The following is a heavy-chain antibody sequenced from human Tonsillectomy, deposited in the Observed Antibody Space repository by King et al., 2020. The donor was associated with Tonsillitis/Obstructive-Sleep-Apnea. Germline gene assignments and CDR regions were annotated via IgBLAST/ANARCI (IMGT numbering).Heavy chain of an antibody. CDR2: IIPILDIT. CDR3: AREVYGDYSWHGLDV. D-gene: IGHD4-17*01. CDR1: GGTFSSYA. Sequence: QLVQSGAEVKKPGSSVKVSCKTSGGTFSSYAITWVRQAPGQGLEWMVAIIPILDITNYAQNFQGRVTITADKSTSTVYMELSSLRSDDTAVYSCAREVYGDYSWHGLDVWGQGTTVIVSS. J-gene: IGHJ6*02. V-gene: IGHV1-69*10.